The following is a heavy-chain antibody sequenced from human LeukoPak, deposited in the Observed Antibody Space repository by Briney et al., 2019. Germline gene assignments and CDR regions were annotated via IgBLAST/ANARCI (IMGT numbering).Heavy chain of an antibody. V-gene: IGHV3-21*01. CDR3: ARDQVEEYSSSWYSNDAFDI. J-gene: IGHJ3*02. D-gene: IGHD6-13*01. CDR1: GFTFSSYS. Sequence: GGSLRLSCAASGFTFSSYSMNWVRQAPGKGLEWVSSISSSSSYIYNADSVKGRFTISRDNAKNSQYLQMNSLRAEDTAVYYCARDQVEEYSSSWYSNDAFDIWGQGTMVTVSS. CDR2: ISSSSSYI.